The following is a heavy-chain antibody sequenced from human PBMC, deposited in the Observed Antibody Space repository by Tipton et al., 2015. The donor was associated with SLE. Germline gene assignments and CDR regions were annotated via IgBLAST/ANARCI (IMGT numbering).Heavy chain of an antibody. CDR1: GDSVSSNSAA. V-gene: IGHV6-1*01. CDR2: TYYRSKWYN. D-gene: IGHD1-1*01. Sequence: GLVNPRRPSLTCAISGDSVSSNSAAWNWIRQSPSRGLEWLGRTYYRSKWYNDYAVSVKSRMTINPDTSKNQFSLQLNSVTPEDTAVYYCARETSGNWYYFDHWGQGTLVTVSS. CDR3: ARETSGNWYYFDH. J-gene: IGHJ4*02.